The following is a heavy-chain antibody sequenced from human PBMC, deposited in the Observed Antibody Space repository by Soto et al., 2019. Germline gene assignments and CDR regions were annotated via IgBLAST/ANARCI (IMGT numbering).Heavy chain of an antibody. V-gene: IGHV3-23*01. J-gene: IGHJ6*02. CDR2: ISGSGGST. Sequence: GGSLRLSCAASGFTFSSYAMSWVRQAPGKGLEWVSAISGSGGSTYYADSVKGRFTISRDNSKNTLYLQMNSLRAEDTAVYYCAKEVVTMVRGVVSSFHYYGMDVWGQGTTVTVSS. CDR3: AKEVVTMVRGVVSSFHYYGMDV. CDR1: GFTFSSYA. D-gene: IGHD3-10*01.